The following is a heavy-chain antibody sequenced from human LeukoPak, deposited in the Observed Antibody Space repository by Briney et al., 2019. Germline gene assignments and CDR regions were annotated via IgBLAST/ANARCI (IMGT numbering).Heavy chain of an antibody. CDR1: GFTFSSYA. V-gene: IGHV3-64D*06. CDR2: ISSNGGST. Sequence: GGSLRLSCSASGFTFSSYAMHWVRQAPGKGLEYVSAISSNGGSTYYADSVKGRFTISRDNSKNTLYLQMSSLRAEDTAVYYCVNNLLWFGELLSAFGIWGQGTMVTVSS. J-gene: IGHJ3*02. CDR3: VNNLLWFGELLSAFGI. D-gene: IGHD3-10*01.